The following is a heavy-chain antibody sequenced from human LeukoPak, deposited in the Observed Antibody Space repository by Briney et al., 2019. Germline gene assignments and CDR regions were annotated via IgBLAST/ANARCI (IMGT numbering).Heavy chain of an antibody. V-gene: IGHV3-33*01. CDR1: GFTFSNYG. J-gene: IGHJ4*02. Sequence: PGRSLRLSCAASGFTFSNYGMHWARQAPGKGLEWVAVIWFDGSNKYYADSVKGRFTISRDNSKKTLYLQMNSLRAEDTAVYYCARAAAGTGHFDYWGQGSLVTVSS. CDR3: ARAAAGTGHFDY. D-gene: IGHD6-13*01. CDR2: IWFDGSNK.